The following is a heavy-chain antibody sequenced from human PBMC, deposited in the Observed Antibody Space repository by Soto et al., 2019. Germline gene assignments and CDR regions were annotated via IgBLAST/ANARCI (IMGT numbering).Heavy chain of an antibody. Sequence: QVQLVESGGGVVQPGRSLRLSCAASGFTFSSYGMHWVRQAPGKGLEWVALISYDGSNKYYPDSVKGRFTISRDNSKNTLYLQMNSLRTEHTAVYYCAAGLYFFDYCGQGTLVTVSS. D-gene: IGHD6-13*01. CDR1: GFTFSSYG. V-gene: IGHV3-30*03. CDR2: ISYDGSNK. J-gene: IGHJ4*02. CDR3: AAGLYFFDY.